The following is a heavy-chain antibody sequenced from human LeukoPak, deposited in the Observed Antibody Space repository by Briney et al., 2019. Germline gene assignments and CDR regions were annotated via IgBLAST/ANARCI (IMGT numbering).Heavy chain of an antibody. V-gene: IGHV4-39*01. CDR2: IYYSGST. J-gene: IGHJ4*02. CDR1: GASISSYY. Sequence: PSETLSLTCTVSGASISSYYWGWIRQPPGKGLEWIGIIYYSGSTYYNPSLKSRLTISVDTSKNQFSLKVSSVTAADTAVYYCARHRAGGSGMAVDYWGQGTLVTVSS. CDR3: ARHRAGGSGMAVDY. D-gene: IGHD3-10*01.